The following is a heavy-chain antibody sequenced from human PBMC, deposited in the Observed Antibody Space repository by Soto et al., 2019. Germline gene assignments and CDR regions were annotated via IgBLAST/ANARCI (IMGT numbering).Heavy chain of an antibody. CDR2: ISGSGGST. J-gene: IGHJ6*03. V-gene: IGHV3-23*01. Sequence: PGGSLRLSWAASGFTCSGHGVSWVRQAPGKGPEWVSAISGSGGSTYYAGSVKGRFTISRDNSKNTLYLQMNSLRAEDTAVYYCAKSHAAGAYYYYMDVWGKGTTVTVSS. CDR3: AKSHAAGAYYYYMDV. CDR1: GFTCSGHG. D-gene: IGHD6-13*01.